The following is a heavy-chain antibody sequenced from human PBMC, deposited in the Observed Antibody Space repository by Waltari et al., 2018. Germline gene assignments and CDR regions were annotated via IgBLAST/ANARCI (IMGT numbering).Heavy chain of an antibody. CDR2: IYWNNDR. V-gene: IGHV2-5*01. J-gene: IGHJ4*02. Sequence: QITLKESGPALVQPTQTLTLTCTFSGFSLSTAGVGVGWIRQPPGKALEWLALIYWNNDRRYSPALETRLTVTKDTSKNHVVLTLTNIDPVDTATYYCAHSLGTSWVTDRPLDYWGQGSLVTVSS. D-gene: IGHD2-21*02. CDR3: AHSLGTSWVTDRPLDY. CDR1: GFSLSTAGVG.